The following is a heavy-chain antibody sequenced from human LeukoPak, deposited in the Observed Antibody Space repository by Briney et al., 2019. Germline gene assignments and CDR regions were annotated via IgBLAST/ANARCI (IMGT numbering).Heavy chain of an antibody. CDR1: GFTFDDYA. V-gene: IGHV3-9*01. Sequence: PGGSLRLSCAASGFTFDDYAMPWVRQAPGKGLEWVSGISWNSGSIGYADSVKGRFIISRDNAKNSLYLQMNSLRAEDTAVYYCARKNGRGYFDYWGQGTLITVSS. CDR3: ARKNGRGYFDY. J-gene: IGHJ4*02. CDR2: ISWNSGSI. D-gene: IGHD2-15*01.